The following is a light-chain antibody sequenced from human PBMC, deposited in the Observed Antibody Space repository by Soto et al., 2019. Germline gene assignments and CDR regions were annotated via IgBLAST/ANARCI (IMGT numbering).Light chain of an antibody. J-gene: IGKJ1*01. CDR2: DAF. V-gene: IGKV3D-20*02. Sequence: EIVLTQSPGTLSLSPGERATLSCRASQSVSSSYLAWYQQKPDQAPRLLIYDAFNRAAGIPDRFSGSGSGTDFTLTISSLQSEDFAVYYCQQYNKWPRTFGQGTKVDIK. CDR3: QQYNKWPRT. CDR1: QSVSSSY.